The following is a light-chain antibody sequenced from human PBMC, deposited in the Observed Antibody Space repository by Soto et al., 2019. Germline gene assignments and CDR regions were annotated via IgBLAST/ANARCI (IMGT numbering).Light chain of an antibody. CDR1: SGHSNNI. CDR2: LEGSGSY. J-gene: IGLJ3*02. V-gene: IGLV4-60*02. CDR3: ESWDSDTWV. Sequence: QPVLTQSSSASASLGSSVKITCTLSSGHSNNIIAWHQQQSGKAPRYLMNLEGSGSYNKGSGVPDRFSGSSSGADRYLTISNLQFEDEADYYCESWDSDTWVLGGGTKLTVL.